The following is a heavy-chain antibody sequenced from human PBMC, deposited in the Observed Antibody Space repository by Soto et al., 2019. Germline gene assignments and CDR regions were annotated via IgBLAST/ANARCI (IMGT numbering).Heavy chain of an antibody. Sequence: QVQLVESGGGVVQPGRSLRLSCAASGFTFSSYAMHWVRQAPGKGLEWVAVISYDGSNKYYADSVKGRFTISRDNSKNALYLQMNSLRAEDTAVYYCARAREVRGFDYWGQGTLVTVSS. CDR3: ARAREVRGFDY. J-gene: IGHJ4*02. CDR1: GFTFSSYA. V-gene: IGHV3-30-3*01. CDR2: ISYDGSNK. D-gene: IGHD3-10*01.